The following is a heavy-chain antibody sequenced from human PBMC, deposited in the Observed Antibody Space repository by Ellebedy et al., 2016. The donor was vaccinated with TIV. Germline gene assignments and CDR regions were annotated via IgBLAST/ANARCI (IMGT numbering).Heavy chain of an antibody. J-gene: IGHJ2*01. CDR3: ARDWSYGDYWYFDL. V-gene: IGHV3-11*04. D-gene: IGHD4-17*01. CDR2: ISNCGTTI. Sequence: PGGSLRLSCEASGFTFSDSYMTWIRQAPGKGLEWVSYISNCGTTIYYADSVKGRFTISRDNANNSLFLQMNSLRADDTATYYCARDWSYGDYWYFDLWGRGTFVTVSS. CDR1: GFTFSDSY.